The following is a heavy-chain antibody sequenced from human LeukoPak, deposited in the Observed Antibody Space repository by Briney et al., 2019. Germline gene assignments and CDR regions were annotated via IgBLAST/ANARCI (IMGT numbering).Heavy chain of an antibody. CDR2: VSAGGGRT. J-gene: IGHJ4*02. CDR3: AKDRPHDYDDSTASLDC. CDR1: GFVFMRYA. Sequence: PGGSLRLSCAASGFVFMRYALTWVRQAPGKGLEWVSGVSAGGGRTYYSDSVKGRFTISRDNSKNTLYLQMTSLRAEGTAVYYCAKDRPHDYDDSTASLDCWGQGTLVTVSS. D-gene: IGHD4-17*01. V-gene: IGHV3-23*01.